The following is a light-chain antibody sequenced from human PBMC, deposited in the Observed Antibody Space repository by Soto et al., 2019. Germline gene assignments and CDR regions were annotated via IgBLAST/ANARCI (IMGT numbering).Light chain of an antibody. CDR1: SSDVGGYNF. Sequence: QPASVSGSPGQSITISCTGTSSDVGGYNFVSWYQQHPGKAPKLMFYDVTNRPSGISNRFSGSKSGNTASLTISGLQAEDEAVYYCSSYTSTSTVVFGGGTKLTVL. CDR3: SSYTSTSTVV. V-gene: IGLV2-14*01. J-gene: IGLJ2*01. CDR2: DVT.